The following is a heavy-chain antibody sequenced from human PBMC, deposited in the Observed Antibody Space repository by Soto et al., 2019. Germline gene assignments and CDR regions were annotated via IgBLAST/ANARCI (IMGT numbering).Heavy chain of an antibody. CDR1: GFTFSDYE. V-gene: IGHV3-48*03. J-gene: IGHJ4*02. CDR2: ITSGGRSI. D-gene: IGHD2-15*01. CDR3: VRRMASPDQ. Sequence: GGSLRLSCTASGFTFSDYEMNWVRQAPGKGLEWVSYITSGGRSIYYADSVKGRFIISRDNAENSLYLQMNSLRPEDTAVYYCVRRMASPDQWGQGTRVTVS.